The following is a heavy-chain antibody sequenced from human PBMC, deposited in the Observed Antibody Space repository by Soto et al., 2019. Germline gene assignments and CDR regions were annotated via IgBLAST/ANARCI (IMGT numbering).Heavy chain of an antibody. Sequence: QVQLQESGPGLVKPSETLSLTCTVSGGSISSYYWSWIRQPPGKGLEWIGYIYYSGSTNYNPSLKSRVTISVDTSKNQFSLKLSSVTAADTAVYYCARGPRAGGYVPFAEYFQHWGQGTLVTVSS. CDR1: GGSISSYY. V-gene: IGHV4-59*08. CDR2: IYYSGST. D-gene: IGHD5-12*01. CDR3: ARGPRAGGYVPFAEYFQH. J-gene: IGHJ1*01.